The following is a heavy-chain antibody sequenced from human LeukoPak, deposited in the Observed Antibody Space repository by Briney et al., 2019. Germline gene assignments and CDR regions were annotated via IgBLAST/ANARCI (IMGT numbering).Heavy chain of an antibody. CDR1: GFTFSSCG. CDR2: IRYHGSDK. J-gene: IGHJ4*02. D-gene: IGHD1-26*01. Sequence: GGSLRLSCAASGFTFSSCGMHWVRQAPGKGLEWVAFIRYHGSDKYYADSVKGRFTISRDNSENALYLQMNSLRAEDTAVYFCAKSRNTGGRYYYFDFWGQGTLVTVSS. CDR3: AKSRNTGGRYYYFDF. V-gene: IGHV3-30*02.